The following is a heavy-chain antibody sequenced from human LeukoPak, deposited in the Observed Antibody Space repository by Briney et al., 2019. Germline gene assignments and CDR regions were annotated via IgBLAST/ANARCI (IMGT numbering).Heavy chain of an antibody. CDR2: ISGSGGST. Sequence: GGSLRLSCAASGFTFSSYAMSWVRQAPGKGLEWVSAISGSGGSTYYADSVKGRFTISRDNSKNTLYLQMNSLRAEGTAVYYCAKEIVSYLGPNWFDPWGQGTLVTVSS. V-gene: IGHV3-23*01. CDR1: GFTFSSYA. D-gene: IGHD5-18*01. CDR3: AKEIVSYLGPNWFDP. J-gene: IGHJ5*02.